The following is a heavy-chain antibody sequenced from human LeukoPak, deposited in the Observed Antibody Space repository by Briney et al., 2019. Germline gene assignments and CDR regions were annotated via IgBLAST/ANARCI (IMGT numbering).Heavy chain of an antibody. V-gene: IGHV3-23*01. Sequence: GGSPRLSCAASGFTFSSYAMSWVRQAPGKGLEWVSTISGSGGSTYYADSVKGQFTISRDNSKNTLYLQMNSLRAADTAVYYCAKHTSYYYYYMDVWGKGTTVTVSS. J-gene: IGHJ6*03. CDR2: ISGSGGST. CDR1: GFTFSSYA. CDR3: AKHTSYYYYYMDV. D-gene: IGHD3-3*01.